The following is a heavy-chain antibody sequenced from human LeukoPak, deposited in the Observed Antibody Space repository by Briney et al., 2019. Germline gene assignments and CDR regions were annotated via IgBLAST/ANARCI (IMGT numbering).Heavy chain of an antibody. CDR3: ARGRDHTRYCSGGSCTNWFDP. Sequence: PSETLSLTCTVSGGSISSYYWSWIRQPPGKGLEWIGYIYYSGSTKYNPSLKSRVTISVDTSKNQFSLKLSSVTAADTAVYYCARGRDHTRYCSGGSCTNWFDPWGQGTLVTVSS. D-gene: IGHD2-15*01. CDR1: GGSISSYY. J-gene: IGHJ5*02. CDR2: IYYSGST. V-gene: IGHV4-59*01.